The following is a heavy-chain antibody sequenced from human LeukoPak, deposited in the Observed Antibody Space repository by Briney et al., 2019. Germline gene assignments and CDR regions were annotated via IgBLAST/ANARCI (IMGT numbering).Heavy chain of an antibody. V-gene: IGHV1-2*02. Sequence: GASVKVSRKASGYTFTGYYMHWVRQAPGQGLEWMGWINPNSGGTNYAQKFQGRVTMTRDTSISTAYMELSRLRSDDTAVYYCARDPSLWFGELLRFDYWGQGTLVTVSS. CDR1: GYTFTGYY. CDR2: INPNSGGT. CDR3: ARDPSLWFGELLRFDY. D-gene: IGHD3-10*01. J-gene: IGHJ4*02.